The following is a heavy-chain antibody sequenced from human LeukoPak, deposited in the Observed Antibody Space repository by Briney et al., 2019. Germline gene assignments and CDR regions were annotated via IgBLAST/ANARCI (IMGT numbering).Heavy chain of an antibody. D-gene: IGHD1-26*01. CDR1: GYTFTGYD. V-gene: IGHV1-8*01. Sequence: ASVKVSCTASGYTFTGYDINWVRQATGQGLEWMGWMNPNSGNTGYAQKFQGRVTMTRNTSISTAYMELSSLRSEDTAVYYCARGSKWELLRYYYYYMDVWGKGTTVTISS. CDR3: ARGSKWELLRYYYYYMDV. J-gene: IGHJ6*03. CDR2: MNPNSGNT.